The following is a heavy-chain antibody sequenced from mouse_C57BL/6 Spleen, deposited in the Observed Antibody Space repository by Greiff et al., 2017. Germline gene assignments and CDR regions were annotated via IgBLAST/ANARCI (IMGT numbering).Heavy chain of an antibody. D-gene: IGHD1-1*01. J-gene: IGHJ2*01. CDR3: ARSLITTVVAPYY. V-gene: IGHV1-81*01. CDR1: GYTFTSYG. CDR2: IYPRSGNT. Sequence: QVQLKESGAELARPGASVKLSCKASGYTFTSYGISWVKQRTGQGLEWIGEIYPRSGNTYYNEKFKGKATLTADKSSSTAYMELRSLTSEDSAVXFCARSLITTVVAPYYWGQGTTLTVAS.